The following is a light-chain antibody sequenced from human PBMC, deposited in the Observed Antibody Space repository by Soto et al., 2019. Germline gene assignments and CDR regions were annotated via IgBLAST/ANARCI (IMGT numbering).Light chain of an antibody. V-gene: IGKV1-39*01. J-gene: IGKJ3*01. CDR1: QSISSY. CDR2: AAS. CDR3: QQSFRTPFT. Sequence: DIQMTQSPSSLSASVGDRVNITCRASQSISSYLNWYQQKPGKAPKLLFYAASRLQSGVTSRFSGTGSGTDSTLTISSLQPDDFATYYCQQSFRTPFTFGPGNKLDIK.